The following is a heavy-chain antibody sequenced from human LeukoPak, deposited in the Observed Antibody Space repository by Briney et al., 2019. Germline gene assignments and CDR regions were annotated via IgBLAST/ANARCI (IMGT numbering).Heavy chain of an antibody. V-gene: IGHV4-59*01. Sequence: SETPSLTCTVSGGSISSYYWSWIRQPPGKGLEWIGYIYYSGSTNYNPSHKSRVTISVDTSKNQFSLKLSSVTAADTAVYYCAEGRHDAFDIWGQGTMVTVSS. J-gene: IGHJ3*02. CDR2: IYYSGST. CDR1: GGSISSYY. CDR3: AEGRHDAFDI.